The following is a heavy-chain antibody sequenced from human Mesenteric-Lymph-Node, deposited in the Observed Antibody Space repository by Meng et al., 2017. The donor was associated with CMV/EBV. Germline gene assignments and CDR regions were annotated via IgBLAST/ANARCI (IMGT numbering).Heavy chain of an antibody. V-gene: IGHV3-43D*03. CDR3: AKSIYDILTGYYHGDYYYGMDV. D-gene: IGHD3-9*01. CDR2: ISWDGGST. CDR1: GFTLNDYS. J-gene: IGHJ6*02. Sequence: GESLKISCAASGFTLNDYSMNWVRQAPGKGLEWVSLISWDGGSTYYADSVKGRFTISRDNSKNSLYLQMNSLRAEDTALYYCAKSIYDILTGYYHGDYYYGMDVWGQGTTVTVSS.